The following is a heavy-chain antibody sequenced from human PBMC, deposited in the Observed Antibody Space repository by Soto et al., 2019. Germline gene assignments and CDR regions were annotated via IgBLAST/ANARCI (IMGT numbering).Heavy chain of an antibody. V-gene: IGHV3-73*01. D-gene: IGHD3-10*01. Sequence: HAGGSLRLSCAASGFTFSGSAMHWVRQASGKGLEWVGRIRSKANSYATAYAASVKGRFTISRDDSKNTVYLQMNSLKIEDTAMYYCTRHGSPTPMLDYWGQGTLVTVSS. CDR2: IRSKANSYAT. J-gene: IGHJ4*02. CDR3: TRHGSPTPMLDY. CDR1: GFTFSGSA.